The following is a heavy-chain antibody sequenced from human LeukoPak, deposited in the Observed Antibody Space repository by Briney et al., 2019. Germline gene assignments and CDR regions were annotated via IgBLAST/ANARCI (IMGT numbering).Heavy chain of an antibody. CDR2: INHSGST. CDR3: ARAEAGDSSGYSSYYFDY. CDR1: GGSFSGYY. V-gene: IGHV4-34*01. J-gene: IGHJ4*02. D-gene: IGHD3-22*01. Sequence: SETLSLTCAVYGGSFSGYYWSWIRQPPGEGLEWIGEINHSGSTNYNPSLKSRVTISVDTSKNQFSLKLSSVTAADTAVYYCARAEAGDSSGYSSYYFDYWGQGTLVTVSS.